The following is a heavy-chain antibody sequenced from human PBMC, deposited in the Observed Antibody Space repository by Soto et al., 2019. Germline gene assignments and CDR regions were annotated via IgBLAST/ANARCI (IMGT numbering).Heavy chain of an antibody. CDR1: GFTFINNA. V-gene: IGHV3-30-3*01. CDR2: MSSDGSNE. CDR3: ARDRKYYFDY. J-gene: IGHJ4*02. Sequence: LRLSCEDSGFTFINNAMHWVRQAPGKGLEWVAFMSSDGSNEYYADSVKGRFTISRDNSKKTLFLQMNSLRTEDTAVYYCARDRKYYFDYWGQGTLVTVSS.